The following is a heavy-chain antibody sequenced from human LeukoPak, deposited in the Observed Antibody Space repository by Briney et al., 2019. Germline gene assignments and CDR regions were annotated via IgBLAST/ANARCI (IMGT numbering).Heavy chain of an antibody. J-gene: IGHJ4*02. CDR2: IYSGGST. V-gene: IGHV3-66*02. D-gene: IGHD3-22*01. CDR1: GFTVSSNY. Sequence: PGGSLRPSCAASGFTVSSNYMSWVRQAPGKGLEWVSVIYSGGSTYYADSVKGRFTISRDNSKNTLYLQMNSLRAEDTAVYYCASSSWNYYDSSGYPKAFDYWGQGTLVTVSS. CDR3: ASSSWNYYDSSGYPKAFDY.